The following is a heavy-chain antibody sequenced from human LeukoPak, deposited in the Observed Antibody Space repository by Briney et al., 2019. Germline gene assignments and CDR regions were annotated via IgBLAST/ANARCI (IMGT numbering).Heavy chain of an antibody. Sequence: GGSLRLSCAASGFTVSSNYMSWVCQAPGKGLEWVSVIYSGGSTYYADSVKGRFTISRDNSKNTLYLQMNSLRAEDTAVYYCARVSQGGYYYDSSGYYALDVWGQGTTVTVSS. CDR3: ARVSQGGYYYDSSGYYALDV. V-gene: IGHV3-66*01. J-gene: IGHJ6*02. D-gene: IGHD3-22*01. CDR2: IYSGGST. CDR1: GFTVSSNY.